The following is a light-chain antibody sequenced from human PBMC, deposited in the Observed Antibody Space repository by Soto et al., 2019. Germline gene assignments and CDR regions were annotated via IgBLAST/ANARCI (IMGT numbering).Light chain of an antibody. Sequence: EIVMTQSPSTLSVSPGERAPLSCMASQSVSSNLAWYQQKPGQAPRLLIYGASTRATDIPARFSGSGSGTDFTLTISSLEPEDFAVYYCQQRSNWPLTFGQGTRLEIK. CDR1: QSVSSN. CDR3: QQRSNWPLT. J-gene: IGKJ5*01. V-gene: IGKV3-11*01. CDR2: GAS.